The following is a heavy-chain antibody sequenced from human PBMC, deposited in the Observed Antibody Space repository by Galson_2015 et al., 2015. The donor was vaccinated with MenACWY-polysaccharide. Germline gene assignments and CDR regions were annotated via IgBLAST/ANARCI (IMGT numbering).Heavy chain of an antibody. J-gene: IGHJ5*02. CDR2: IYYTGTT. CDR1: GGSISSYR. CDR3: AGLMAASPFGWFDP. D-gene: IGHD2-15*01. Sequence: LTGTGSGGSISSYRWTWTRQHPWHRLEGIVYIYYTGTTKYNPSLTSRVTISVDTSKKYFSLKLSSVTAADTAVYYCAGLMAASPFGWFDPWGQGTLVTVSS. V-gene: IGHV4-59*01.